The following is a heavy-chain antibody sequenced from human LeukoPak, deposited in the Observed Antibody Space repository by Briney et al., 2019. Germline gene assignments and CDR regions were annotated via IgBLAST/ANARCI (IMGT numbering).Heavy chain of an antibody. CDR3: ATDGGAAAGNPRPLDS. J-gene: IGHJ4*02. CDR2: IKQDGSEK. V-gene: IGHV3-7*01. CDR1: GFTFSNYW. Sequence: HPGGSLRLSCAASGFTFSNYWMSWVRQAPGKGLEWVASIKQDGSEKYYVDSVKGRFTISRDNAKNSLSLQMNSLRAEDTAVYYCATDGGAAAGNPRPLDSCGKGTLVTASS. D-gene: IGHD6-13*01.